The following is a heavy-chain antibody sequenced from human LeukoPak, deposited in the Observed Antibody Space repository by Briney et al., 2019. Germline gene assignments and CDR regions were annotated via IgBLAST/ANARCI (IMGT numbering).Heavy chain of an antibody. V-gene: IGHV1-2*02. J-gene: IGHJ3*01. D-gene: IGHD1-1*01. CDR1: GYIFTDYY. Sequence: ASVKVSCKASGYIFTDYYMHWVRRAPGQGLEWMGWINPKSDGTKYAQNFQGRVTMTWDTSISTAYMEVSRLTSDDTAMFYCARDPPGTTAFDLWGQGTMVTVSS. CDR2: INPKSDGT. CDR3: ARDPPGTTAFDL.